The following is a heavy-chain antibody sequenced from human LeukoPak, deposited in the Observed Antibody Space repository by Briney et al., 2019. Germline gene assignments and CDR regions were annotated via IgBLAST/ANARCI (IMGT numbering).Heavy chain of an antibody. CDR3: ARHRGYSGYDYSFDY. J-gene: IGHJ4*02. CDR1: GYTFSNDG. CDR2: ISAYNGNT. Sequence: ASVKVSCKASGYTFSNDGLSWVRQAPGQGLEWMGWISAYNGNTNYAQKLQGRVTMTTDTSTSTAYMELRSLRSDDTAVYYCARHRGYSGYDYSFDYWGQGTLVTVSS. V-gene: IGHV1-18*01. D-gene: IGHD5-12*01.